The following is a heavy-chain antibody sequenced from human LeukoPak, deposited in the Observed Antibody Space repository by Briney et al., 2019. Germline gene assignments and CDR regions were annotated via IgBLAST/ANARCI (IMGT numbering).Heavy chain of an antibody. CDR2: ITTYNGNT. CDR1: GYTFTSYP. D-gene: IGHD4-17*01. CDR3: ARGYDYGDYVGDFDY. J-gene: IGHJ4*02. Sequence: SVKVPRKASGYTFTSYPISWVRQAPGQGLEWMGWITTYNGNTHHAQKLQGRVTMTTETSTSAAYMDLRGLRSDDTAVYYCARGYDYGDYVGDFDYWGQGTLVTVSS. V-gene: IGHV1-18*01.